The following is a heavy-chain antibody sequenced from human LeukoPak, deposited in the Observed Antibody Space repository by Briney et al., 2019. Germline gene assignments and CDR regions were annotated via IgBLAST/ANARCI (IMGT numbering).Heavy chain of an antibody. V-gene: IGHV1-2*02. CDR2: SDPKSGDT. Sequence: ASVTVSCKASGYTFTSYYIHWLRQAPGPQYEWVGWSDPKSGDTKYEHFQGRVTITSDTSISTAYMELSRLTPDDTAVYYCARGNFYDNKGYSPDLRYWGQGTLVTVSS. J-gene: IGHJ4*02. CDR1: GYTFTSYY. CDR3: ARGNFYDNKGYSPDLRY. D-gene: IGHD3-10*01.